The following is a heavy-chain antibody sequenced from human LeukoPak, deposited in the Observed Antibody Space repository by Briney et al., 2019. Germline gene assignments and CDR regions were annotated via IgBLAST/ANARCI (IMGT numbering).Heavy chain of an antibody. D-gene: IGHD2-15*01. V-gene: IGHV4-59*08. J-gene: IGHJ4*02. CDR2: IYYSGST. Sequence: SETLSLTCTVSGGSISSYYWSWIRQPPGKGLEWIGYIYYSGSTNYNPSLKSRVTISVDTSKNQFSLKLSSLTAADTAVYYCARAPGRIFFRFDYWGQGTLVTVSS. CDR1: GGSISSYY. CDR3: ARAPGRIFFRFDY.